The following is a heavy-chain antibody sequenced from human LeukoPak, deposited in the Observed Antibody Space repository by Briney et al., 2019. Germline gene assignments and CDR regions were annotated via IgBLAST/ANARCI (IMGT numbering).Heavy chain of an antibody. J-gene: IGHJ4*02. D-gene: IGHD2-2*01. CDR3: TKGQPMFDY. CDR1: GFSFSRYG. V-gene: IGHV3-23*01. CDR2: ISDSGSET. Sequence: GGSLRLSCAASGFSFSRYGMNWVRQAPGKGLEWVSSISDSGSETYYADSVKGRFTIPRDNSKNTLYLQMNSLRAEDTAVYYCTKGQPMFDYWGQGTLVTVSS.